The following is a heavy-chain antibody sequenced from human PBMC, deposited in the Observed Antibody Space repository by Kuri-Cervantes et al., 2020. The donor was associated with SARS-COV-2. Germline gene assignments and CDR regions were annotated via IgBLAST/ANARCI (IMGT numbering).Heavy chain of an antibody. V-gene: IGHV4-39*01. Sequence: SETLSLTCTVSGGSISSSSYYWGWIRQPPGKGLEWIGSIYYSGSTYYNPSLKSRVTISVDTSKNQFSLKLSSVTAADTAVYYCARYGVYYCYYYMDVWGKGTTVTVSS. CDR3: ARYGVYYCYYYMDV. D-gene: IGHD3-3*01. CDR1: GGSISSSSYY. J-gene: IGHJ6*03. CDR2: IYYSGST.